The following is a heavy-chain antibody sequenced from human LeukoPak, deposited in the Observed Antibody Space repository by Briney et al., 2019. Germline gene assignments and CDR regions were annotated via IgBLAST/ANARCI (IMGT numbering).Heavy chain of an antibody. J-gene: IGHJ4*02. D-gene: IGHD6-19*01. Sequence: SVKVSCKASGGTFSSYAISWVRQAPGQGLEWMGGIIPIFGTANYAQKFQGRVTITADKSTSTAYMELSSLRSEDTAVYYCARGYSSGWYEGHFDYWGQGTLVTVSS. CDR1: GGTFSSYA. CDR3: ARGYSSGWYEGHFDY. CDR2: IIPIFGTA. V-gene: IGHV1-69*06.